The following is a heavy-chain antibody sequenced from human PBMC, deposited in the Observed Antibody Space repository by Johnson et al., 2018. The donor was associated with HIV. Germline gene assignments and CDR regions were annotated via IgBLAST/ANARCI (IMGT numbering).Heavy chain of an antibody. V-gene: IGHV3-64*01. Sequence: YYANSVKGRFTISRDNSKNTLFLQMGSLRAEDMAVYYCARRAHDAFDIWGQGTMVTVSS. J-gene: IGHJ3*02. CDR3: ARRAHDAFDI.